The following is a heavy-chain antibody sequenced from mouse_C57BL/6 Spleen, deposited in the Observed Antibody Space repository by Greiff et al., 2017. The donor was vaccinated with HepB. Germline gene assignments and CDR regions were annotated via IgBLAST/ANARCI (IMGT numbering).Heavy chain of an antibody. Sequence: QVQLKESGAELMKPGASVKLSCKATGYTFTGYWIEWVKQRPGHGLEWIGEILPGSGSTNYNEKFKSKATLTVDKSSSTAYMQLSSLTSEDSAVYYCAREEAYFDYWGQGTTLTVSS. V-gene: IGHV1-9*01. D-gene: IGHD6-1*01. J-gene: IGHJ2*01. CDR3: AREEAYFDY. CDR2: ILPGSGST. CDR1: GYTFTGYW.